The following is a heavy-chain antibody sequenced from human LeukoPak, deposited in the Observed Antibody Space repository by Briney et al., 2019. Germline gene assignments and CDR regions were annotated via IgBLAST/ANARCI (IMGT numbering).Heavy chain of an antibody. J-gene: IGHJ5*01. D-gene: IGHD1-26*01. V-gene: IGHV4-39*07. Sequence: SETLSLTCTVSGDSINSNNYFWGWIRQPPGKGLEWIGSIYYSGTTFYNPSLKSRVTISLDTSKTQFSLKLSSVTAADTAVYYCARHTRVSGSYYRGIDSWGQGTLVTVSS. CDR3: ARHTRVSGSYYRGIDS. CDR1: GDSINSNNYF. CDR2: IYYSGTT.